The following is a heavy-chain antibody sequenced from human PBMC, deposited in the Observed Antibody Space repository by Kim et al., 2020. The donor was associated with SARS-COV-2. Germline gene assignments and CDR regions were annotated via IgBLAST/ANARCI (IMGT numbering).Heavy chain of an antibody. D-gene: IGHD1-26*01. J-gene: IGHJ4*02. CDR3: ARGTSGSYFY. CDR2: T. V-gene: IGHV4-34*01. Sequence: TDYNPSLRSRVTRSVDTSRNQFSLRLSSVTAADTAVYYCARGTSGSYFYWGQGTLVTVSS.